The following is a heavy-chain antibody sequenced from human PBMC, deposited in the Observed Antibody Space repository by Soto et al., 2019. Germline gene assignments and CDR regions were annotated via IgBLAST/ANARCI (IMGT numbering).Heavy chain of an antibody. J-gene: IGHJ4*02. CDR1: GGSISSGDYY. V-gene: IGHV4-30-4*01. Sequence: TLSLTCTVSGGSISSGDYYWSWIRQPPGKGLEWIGYIYYSGSTYYNPSLKSRVTISVGTSKNQFSLKLSSVTAADTAVYYCARQGYSYGLYYFDYWGQGTLVTVSS. CDR2: IYYSGST. CDR3: ARQGYSYGLYYFDY. D-gene: IGHD5-18*01.